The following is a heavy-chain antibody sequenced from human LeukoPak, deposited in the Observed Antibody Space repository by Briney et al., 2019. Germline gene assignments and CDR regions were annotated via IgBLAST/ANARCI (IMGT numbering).Heavy chain of an antibody. Sequence: SVKVSCKASGGTFSSYAISWVRQAPGQGLEWMGRIIPILGIANYAQKFQGRVTITADKSTSTAYMELSSLRSEDTAVYYCARLYDNSDYTNWFDPWGQGTLVTVSS. CDR2: IIPILGIA. V-gene: IGHV1-69*04. D-gene: IGHD3-22*01. CDR1: GGTFSSYA. J-gene: IGHJ5*02. CDR3: ARLYDNSDYTNWFDP.